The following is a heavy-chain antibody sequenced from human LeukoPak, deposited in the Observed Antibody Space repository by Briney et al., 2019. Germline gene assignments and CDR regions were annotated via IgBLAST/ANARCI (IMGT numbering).Heavy chain of an antibody. CDR3: ARVRDVLVTLWYFDY. J-gene: IGHJ4*02. V-gene: IGHV3-30-3*01. CDR1: RFTFSSYA. CDR2: ISYDGSNK. D-gene: IGHD3-3*02. Sequence: GGSLRLSCAASRFTFSSYAMHWVRQAPGKGLEWVAVISYDGSNKYYADSVKGRFTVSRDNAKNSLYLQMNSLRAEDTAVFYCARVRDVLVTLWYFDYWGQGSQVTVSS.